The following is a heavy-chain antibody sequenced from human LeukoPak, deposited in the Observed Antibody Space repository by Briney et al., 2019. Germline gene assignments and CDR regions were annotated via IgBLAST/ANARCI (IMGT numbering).Heavy chain of an antibody. V-gene: IGHV3-7*03. D-gene: IGHD4-17*01. CDR3: AKTPLLRCPACGIKH. J-gene: IGHJ1*01. Sequence: GGSLRLSCVVSGFTFSSYWMSWVRQAPGKGLEWVANIKQDGSEKYYVDSVKGRFTISRDNAKNSLYLQMNSLRAEDTAVYYCAKTPLLRCPACGIKHWGQGTLVTVSS. CDR1: GFTFSSYW. CDR2: IKQDGSEK.